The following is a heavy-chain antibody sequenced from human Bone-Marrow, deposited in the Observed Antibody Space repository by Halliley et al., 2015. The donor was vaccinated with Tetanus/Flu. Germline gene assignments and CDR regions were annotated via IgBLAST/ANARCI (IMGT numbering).Heavy chain of an antibody. Sequence: SLRLSCAASGFTFKSAWMTWVRQAPGKGLEWVGRIKSKDEGGTTQYAAPVKGRFTISRDDSKNMVYLLMNSLKTEDTAVYYCFCSGTPPDDAFDLWGQGTPVTVSS. V-gene: IGHV3-15*01. CDR3: FCSGTPPDDAFDL. J-gene: IGHJ3*01. D-gene: IGHD3-10*02. CDR2: IKSKDEGGTT. CDR1: GFTFKSAW.